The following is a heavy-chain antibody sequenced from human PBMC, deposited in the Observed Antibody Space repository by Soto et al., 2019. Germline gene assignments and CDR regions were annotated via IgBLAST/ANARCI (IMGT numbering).Heavy chain of an antibody. V-gene: IGHV1-69*12. CDR1: GGTFSNSA. J-gene: IGHJ6*02. CDR3: ARDKDRLQLGGNYYYILDV. Sequence: QVQLEQSGAEVKKPGSSVKVSCKASGGTFSNSAVSWVRQAPGQGLEWLGGIMPIFHTPDYAQKFQDRLTITADESTNTAYMELSGLRSVDTAVYYCARDKDRLQLGGNYYYILDVWGHGTTVTVSS. CDR2: IMPIFHTP. D-gene: IGHD5-12*01.